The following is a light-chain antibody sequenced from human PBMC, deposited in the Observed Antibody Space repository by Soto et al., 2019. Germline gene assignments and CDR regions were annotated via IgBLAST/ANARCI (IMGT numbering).Light chain of an antibody. J-gene: IGKJ5*01. CDR2: DAS. Sequence: DIVMTQSPDSLAVSLGDRATINCKSSQSVLYSSNNKNHLAWYQLKPGKAPKLLIYDASSLESGVPSRFSGSGSGTEFTLTISSLQPDDFATYYCQQYNSYSKITFGQGTRLEIK. CDR3: QQYNSYSKIT. V-gene: IGKV4-1*01. CDR1: QSVLYSSNNKNH.